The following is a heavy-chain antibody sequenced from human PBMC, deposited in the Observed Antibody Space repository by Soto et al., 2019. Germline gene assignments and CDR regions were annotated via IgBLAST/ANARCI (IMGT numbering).Heavy chain of an antibody. CDR3: ARDKSYGGLDY. J-gene: IGHJ4*02. V-gene: IGHV4-38-2*02. CDR1: GSSISSGYF. D-gene: IGHD4-17*01. Sequence: SETLSLTCAVSGSSISSGYFWGWIRQPPGKGLEWIGSIYHSGSTYYNPSLKNRVTISVDTSKNQFSLKLSSVTAADTAVYYCARDKSYGGLDYWGQGTLVTVSS. CDR2: IYHSGST.